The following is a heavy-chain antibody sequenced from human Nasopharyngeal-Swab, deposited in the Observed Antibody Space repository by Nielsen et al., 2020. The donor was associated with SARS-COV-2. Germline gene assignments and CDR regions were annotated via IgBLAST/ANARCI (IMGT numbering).Heavy chain of an antibody. CDR1: GYTFTSYG. V-gene: IGHV1-18*01. D-gene: IGHD6-19*01. J-gene: IGHJ4*02. Sequence: ASVKVSCKASGYTFTSYGISWVRQVPGQGLEWMGWISAYNGNTNYAQKLQGRVTMTTDTSTSTAYMELRSLRSDDTAVYYCARAVGQQWLVRRNYFDYWGQGTLVTVSS. CDR3: ARAVGQQWLVRRNYFDY. CDR2: ISAYNGNT.